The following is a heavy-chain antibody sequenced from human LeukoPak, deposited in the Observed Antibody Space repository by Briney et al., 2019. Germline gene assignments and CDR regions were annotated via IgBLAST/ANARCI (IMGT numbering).Heavy chain of an antibody. D-gene: IGHD2-15*01. CDR1: GFTFSSYE. J-gene: IGHJ6*03. V-gene: IGHV3-48*03. Sequence: GGSLRLSCAASGFTFSSYEMNWVRQAPGKGLEWVSYISSSGSTIYYADSVKGRFTISRDNAKNSLYLQMNSLRAEDTAIYYCAKNGDRGAYCSGGTCYPYYYYYMDVWGKGTTVTISS. CDR2: ISSSGSTI. CDR3: AKNGDRGAYCSGGTCYPYYYYYMDV.